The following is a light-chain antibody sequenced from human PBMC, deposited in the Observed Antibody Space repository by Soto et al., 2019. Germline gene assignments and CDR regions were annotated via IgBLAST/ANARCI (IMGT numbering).Light chain of an antibody. Sequence: DIQMTQSPSTLYGSVGDRVTITCRASQTISSWLAWYQQKPGKAPKLLIYKASTLKSGVPSRFSGSGSGTEFTLTISSLQPDDFATYYCQEYNSDSITFGQGT. CDR2: KAS. V-gene: IGKV1-5*03. J-gene: IGKJ5*01. CDR3: QEYNSDSIT. CDR1: QTISSW.